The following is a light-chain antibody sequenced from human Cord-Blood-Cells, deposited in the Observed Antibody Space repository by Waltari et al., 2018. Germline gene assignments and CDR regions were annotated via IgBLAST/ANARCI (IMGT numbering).Light chain of an antibody. V-gene: IGKV1-39*01. J-gene: IGKJ1*01. CDR3: QQSYSTPRT. CDR1: QSISSY. Sequence: DIQMTQSPSSLSASVGDRVTITCRASQSISSYLNWYQQKPVKAPKLLIYAASSLQSGVPSRFSGSGSGTYFTLTISSLQPEDFATYYCQQSYSTPRTFGQGTKVEIK. CDR2: AAS.